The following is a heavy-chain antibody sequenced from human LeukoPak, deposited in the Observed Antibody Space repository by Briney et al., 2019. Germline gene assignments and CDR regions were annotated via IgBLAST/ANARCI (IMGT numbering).Heavy chain of an antibody. J-gene: IGHJ4*02. CDR3: ARGRGSGIGLRRLDF. CDR1: GYTFTSYD. D-gene: IGHD6-19*01. CDR2: MNPNSGNT. Sequence: ASVKVSCKASGYTFTSYDINWVRQATGQGPEWMGWMNPNSGNTGYAQKFQGRVTMTSDTSITTAYMELSSLIYDDTTVYYCARGRGSGIGLRRLDFWGQGTLVTVSS. V-gene: IGHV1-8*01.